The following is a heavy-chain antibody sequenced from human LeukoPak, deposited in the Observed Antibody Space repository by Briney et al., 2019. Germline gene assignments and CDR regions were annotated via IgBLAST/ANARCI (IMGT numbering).Heavy chain of an antibody. CDR3: ARTYIVVVTANAFDI. D-gene: IGHD2-21*02. CDR1: GFTFSSYE. J-gene: IGHJ3*02. V-gene: IGHV3-48*03. CDR2: ISSSGSTI. Sequence: GGSLRLSCAASGFTFSSYEMKRVRQAPGKGLEWVSYISSSGSTIYYADSVKGRFTISRDNAKNSLYLQMNSLRAEDTAVYYRARTYIVVVTANAFDIWGQGTMVTVSS.